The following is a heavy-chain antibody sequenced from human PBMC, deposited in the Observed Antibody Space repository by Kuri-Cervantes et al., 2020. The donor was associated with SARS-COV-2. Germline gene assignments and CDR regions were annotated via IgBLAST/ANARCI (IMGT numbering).Heavy chain of an antibody. J-gene: IGHJ4*02. CDR1: GYTFTGYY. V-gene: IGHV1-2*02. Sequence: ASVKVSCKASGYTFTGYYMHWVRQAPGQGLEWMGWINPNSGGTNYAQKFQDKVTITWDTSASTVYMELSSLRSEDTAVYYCARDHSVRELHPEYLFDYWGQGTLVTVSS. CDR2: INPNSGGT. CDR3: ARDHSVRELHPEYLFDY. D-gene: IGHD1-26*01.